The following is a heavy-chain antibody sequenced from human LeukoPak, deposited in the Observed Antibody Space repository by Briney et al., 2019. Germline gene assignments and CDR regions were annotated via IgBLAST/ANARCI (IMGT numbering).Heavy chain of an antibody. D-gene: IGHD6-13*01. J-gene: IGHJ4*02. CDR3: ATVPRTAAGSYYFDS. CDR1: GYTFTGYY. V-gene: IGHV1-2*06. CDR2: INPNSGGT. Sequence: ASVKVSCKASGYTFTGYYMRWVRQAPGQGLEWMGRINPNSGGTNYAQKFQGRVTMTRDTSISTAYMELSRLRSDDTAVYYCATVPRTAAGSYYFDSWGQGTLVTVSS.